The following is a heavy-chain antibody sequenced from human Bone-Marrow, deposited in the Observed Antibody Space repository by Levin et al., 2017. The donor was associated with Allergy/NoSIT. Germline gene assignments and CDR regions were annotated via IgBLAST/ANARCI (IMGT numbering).Heavy chain of an antibody. V-gene: IGHV3-33*01. J-gene: IGHJ6*02. CDR1: GFTFTTYA. Sequence: GESLKISCATSGFTFTTYAIHWVRQAPGKGLEWVAVIWYDGSNEYYADSVRGRFTISRDNSKNTLYLQMNSLRAEDTAVYYCSRDSVQVVEQARDDNNQHSLLMDVWGQGTTVIVSS. CDR3: SRDSVQVVEQARDDNNQHSLLMDV. CDR2: IWYDGSNE. D-gene: IGHD3-22*01.